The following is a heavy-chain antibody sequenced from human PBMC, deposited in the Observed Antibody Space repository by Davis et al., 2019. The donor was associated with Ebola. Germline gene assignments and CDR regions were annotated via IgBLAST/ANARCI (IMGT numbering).Heavy chain of an antibody. CDR3: ARGYGTFDY. CDR1: GFTFGAFG. Sequence: GESLKISCAASGFTFGAFGMSWVRQAPGKGLEWVSVIYSGGSTYYADSVKGRFTISRDNAKNSLYLQMNSLRAEDTAVYYCARGYGTFDYWGQGTLVTVSS. V-gene: IGHV3-66*01. CDR2: IYSGGST. J-gene: IGHJ4*02. D-gene: IGHD5-18*01.